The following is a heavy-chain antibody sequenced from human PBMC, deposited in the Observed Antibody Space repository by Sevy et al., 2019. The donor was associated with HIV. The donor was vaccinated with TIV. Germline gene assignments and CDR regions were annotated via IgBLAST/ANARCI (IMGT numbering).Heavy chain of an antibody. V-gene: IGHV4-39*01. CDR3: ASPSSTYGYGHYYYGMDV. CDR2: IYYSGST. CDR1: GGSISSSSYY. Sequence: SETLSLTCTVSGGSISSSSYYWGWIRQPPGKGLEWIGSIYYSGSTYYNPSLKSRVTISVDTSKNQFSLMLSSVTAADTAVYYWASPSSTYGYGHYYYGMDVWGQGTTVTVSS. D-gene: IGHD5-18*01. J-gene: IGHJ6*02.